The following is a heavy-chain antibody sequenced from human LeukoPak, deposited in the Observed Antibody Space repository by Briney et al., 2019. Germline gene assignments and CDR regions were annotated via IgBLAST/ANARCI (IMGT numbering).Heavy chain of an antibody. J-gene: IGHJ6*02. V-gene: IGHV3-30*18. D-gene: IGHD2-21*02. CDR3: AKSLRPGVVTVYHYGMDV. CDR1: GFTFSSYG. CDR2: ISYDGSNK. Sequence: GGSLRLSCAASGFTFSSYGMHWVRQAPGKGLEWVAVISYDGSNKYYADSVKGRYTISRDNSKNTLYLQMNSLRAEDTAVYYCAKSLRPGVVTVYHYGMDVWGQGTTVTVSS.